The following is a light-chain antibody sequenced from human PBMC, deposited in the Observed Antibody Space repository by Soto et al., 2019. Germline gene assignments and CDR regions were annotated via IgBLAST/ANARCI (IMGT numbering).Light chain of an antibody. V-gene: IGLV2-14*02. CDR3: SSYTSSSAVV. CDR1: SSDVGSYNL. CDR2: EVS. Sequence: QPVLTQPASVSASPGQSITIPCTGTSSDVGSYNLVSWFQQHPGKVPKLLIYEVSDRPSGVSNRFSGSKSGNTASLTISGLQAEDAADYYCSSYTSSSAVVFGGGTKVTVL. J-gene: IGLJ2*01.